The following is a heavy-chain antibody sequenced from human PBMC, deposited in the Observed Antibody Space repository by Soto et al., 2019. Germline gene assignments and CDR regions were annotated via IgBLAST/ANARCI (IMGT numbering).Heavy chain of an antibody. J-gene: IGHJ5*02. D-gene: IGHD5-12*01. CDR3: AGGYINGLFEP. CDR1: GGSVSSGSFY. V-gene: IGHV4-61*01. Sequence: QVQLQESGPGLVKPSETLSLTCTVSGGSVSSGSFYWSWIRQPPGMGLEWIGFVYYIGRTNYNPSLKSRVAVSVDTSKNQFSRKLSSVTAADTAVYYCAGGYINGLFEPWRQGTLITVS. CDR2: VYYIGRT.